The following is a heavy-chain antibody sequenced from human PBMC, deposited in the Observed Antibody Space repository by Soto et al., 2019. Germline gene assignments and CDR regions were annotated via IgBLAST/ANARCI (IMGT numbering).Heavy chain of an antibody. CDR3: ARESDRQQLGGNYYYGIDV. V-gene: IGHV1-69*12. CDR2: IIPIFPTP. CDR1: GGTFGNSA. J-gene: IGHJ6*02. Sequence: QVQLVQSGAEVKKPGSSVTVYCKASGGTFGNSAISWVRQAPGQGLEWMGGIIPIFPTPDYAHKLQGRVTITGDESRSTAYMEWTSLRSEDTAVYYYARESDRQQLGGNYYYGIDVWGQGTTVTVSS. D-gene: IGHD3-3*02.